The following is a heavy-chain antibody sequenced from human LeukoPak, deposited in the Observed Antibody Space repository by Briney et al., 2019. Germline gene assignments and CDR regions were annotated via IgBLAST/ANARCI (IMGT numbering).Heavy chain of an antibody. CDR1: GFTFSSYA. V-gene: IGHV3-23*01. CDR3: AKGHPYSSPYYYYYMDA. D-gene: IGHD6-13*01. J-gene: IGHJ6*03. Sequence: GGSLRLSCAASGFTFSSYAMSWVRQAPGKGLEWVSAISGSGGSTYYADSVKGRFTISRDNSKNTLYLQMNSLRAEDTAVYYCAKGHPYSSPYYYYYMDAWGKGTTVTVSS. CDR2: ISGSGGST.